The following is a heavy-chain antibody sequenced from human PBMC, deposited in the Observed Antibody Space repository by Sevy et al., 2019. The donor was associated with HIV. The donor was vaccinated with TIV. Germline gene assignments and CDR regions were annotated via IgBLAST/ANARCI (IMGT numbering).Heavy chain of an antibody. CDR2: LSSDGSTT. CDR3: TRIYDITRNGHYFDY. J-gene: IGHJ4*02. Sequence: GGSLRLSCAASGFTFSSYWMNWVRQAPGKGLVWVSRLSSDGSTTIYADSVKGRFNISRDNAKNTLYLQINSLSAEDTAVYYCTRIYDITRNGHYFDYWGQGTLVTVSS. CDR1: GFTFSSYW. D-gene: IGHD1-1*01. V-gene: IGHV3-74*01.